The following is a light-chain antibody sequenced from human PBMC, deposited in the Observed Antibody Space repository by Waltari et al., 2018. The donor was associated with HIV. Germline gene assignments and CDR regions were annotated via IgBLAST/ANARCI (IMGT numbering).Light chain of an antibody. Sequence: SYVLTQPPSVSVAPGQTARITCGGNNIGTKNMHWYQQRPGQAPVLVVSDDSDRPSDIPERFSGSNSANTATLSISRVEAGDEADYYWQVWDYNSDRWVFGGGTKLTVL. CDR3: QVWDYNSDRWV. CDR1: NIGTKN. CDR2: DDS. J-gene: IGLJ3*02. V-gene: IGLV3-21*02.